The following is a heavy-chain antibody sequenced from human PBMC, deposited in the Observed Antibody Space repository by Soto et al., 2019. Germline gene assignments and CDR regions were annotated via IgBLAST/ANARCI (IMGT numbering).Heavy chain of an antibody. CDR2: ISGVVVHT. D-gene: IGHD3-16*01. J-gene: IGHJ4*02. V-gene: IGHV3-74*01. CDR3: ARLGFVGEGDF. Sequence: SGGSLRLSCATSGFTFSRYCIHWVRHAPGEGLGWVSRISGVVVHTDYAESVKGGFTVSRDIAKSTGYLQMNNLRAEDTAIYYCARLGFVGEGDFWGQGILVTVSS. CDR1: GFTFSRYC.